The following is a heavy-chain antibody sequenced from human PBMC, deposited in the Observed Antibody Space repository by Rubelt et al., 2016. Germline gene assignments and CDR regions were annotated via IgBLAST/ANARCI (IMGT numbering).Heavy chain of an antibody. V-gene: IGHV3-48*02. CDR3: ATQGYCSSTSCYGAY. J-gene: IGHJ4*02. CDR2: ISSSSSTI. CDR1: GFTFSSYS. D-gene: IGHD2-2*01. Sequence: EVQLVESGGGLVQPGGSLSLSCAASGFTFSSYSMNWVRQAPGKGLEWVSYISSSSSTIYYADSVKGRFTISSDNAKNSLYLQMNSRRDEDTAVYYCATQGYCSSTSCYGAYWGQGTLVTVSS.